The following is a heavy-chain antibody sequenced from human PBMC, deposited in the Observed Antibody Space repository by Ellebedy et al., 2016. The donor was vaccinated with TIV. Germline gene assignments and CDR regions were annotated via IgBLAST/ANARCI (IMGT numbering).Heavy chain of an antibody. V-gene: IGHV1-46*01. CDR1: GYTFT. D-gene: IGHD6-6*01. J-gene: IGHJ6*02. Sequence: AASVKVSCKASGYTFTMHWVRQAPGQGLEWMGIINPSGGSTNYAQKFQGRVTMTRDTSTSTVYMELSSLRSEDTAVYYCAREDLLPSSSSHHYGIDVWGQGTTVTVSS. CDR3: AREDLLPSSSSHHYGIDV. CDR2: INPSGGST.